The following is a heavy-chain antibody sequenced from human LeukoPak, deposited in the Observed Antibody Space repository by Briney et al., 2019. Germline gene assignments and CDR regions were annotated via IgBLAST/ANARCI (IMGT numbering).Heavy chain of an antibody. CDR3: ARVLGSHSRERYCSSTSCSLYYYYYMDV. D-gene: IGHD2-2*01. Sequence: SETLSLTCTVSGGSISSYYWSWIRQPPGKGLEWIGYIYYSGSTNYNPSLKSRVTISVDTSKNQFSLKLSCVTAADTAVYYCARVLGSHSRERYCSSTSCSLYYYYYMDVWGKGTTVTVSS. V-gene: IGHV4-59*01. CDR2: IYYSGST. J-gene: IGHJ6*03. CDR1: GGSISSYY.